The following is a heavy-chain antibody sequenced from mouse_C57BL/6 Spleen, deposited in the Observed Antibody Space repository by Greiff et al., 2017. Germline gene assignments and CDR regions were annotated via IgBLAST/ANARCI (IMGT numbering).Heavy chain of an antibody. D-gene: IGHD1-1*01. CDR1: GYTFTSYW. CDR3: ARDHYYGSPYFDY. V-gene: IGHV1-69*01. J-gene: IGHJ2*01. CDR2: IDPSDSYT. Sequence: VQLQQPGAELVMPGASVKLSCKASGYTFTSYWMHWVKQRPGQGLEWIGEIDPSDSYTNYNQKFKGKSTLTVDKSSSTAYMQLSSLTSEDSAVYYGARDHYYGSPYFDYWGQGTTLTVSS.